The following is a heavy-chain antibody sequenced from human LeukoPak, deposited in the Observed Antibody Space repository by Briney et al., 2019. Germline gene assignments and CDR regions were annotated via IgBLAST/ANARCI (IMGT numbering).Heavy chain of an antibody. J-gene: IGHJ4*02. CDR1: GYTFTSNY. D-gene: IGHD3-22*01. CDR3: AREDFYDSGSNDY. Sequence: ASVKVSCKAFGYTFTSNYMHWVRQAPGQGLEWMGWINPNSGGTNYAQKFQGRVTMTRDTSISTAYMELSRLRSDDTAVYYCAREDFYDSGSNDYWGQGTLVTVSS. CDR2: INPNSGGT. V-gene: IGHV1-2*02.